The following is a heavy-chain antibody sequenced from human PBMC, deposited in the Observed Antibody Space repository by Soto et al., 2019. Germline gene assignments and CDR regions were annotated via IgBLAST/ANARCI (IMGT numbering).Heavy chain of an antibody. CDR2: ISATGDST. CDR1: GFTFSSYA. CDR3: AKRGWTRDGLGEFHFDY. Sequence: EVQLLESGGGLVQPGGSLRLSCAASGFTFSSYAMTWVRQAPGKGLEWVSSISATGDSTYYADSVKGRFTISRDNSKNTLYLQMNSLRAEDTAVYYCAKRGWTRDGLGEFHFDYWGQGNLVTVSS. J-gene: IGHJ4*02. D-gene: IGHD3-10*01. V-gene: IGHV3-23*01.